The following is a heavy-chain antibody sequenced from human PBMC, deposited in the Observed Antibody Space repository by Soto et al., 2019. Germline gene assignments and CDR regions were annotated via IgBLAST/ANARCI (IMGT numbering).Heavy chain of an antibody. CDR3: ARDRSVGSYNWFDP. CDR1: GFTFSSYG. CDR2: IWYDGSNK. Sequence: GGSLRLSCAASGFTFSSYGMHWVRQAPGKGLEWVAVIWYDGSNKYYADSVKGRSTISRDNSKNTLYLQMNSPRAEDTAVYYCARDRSVGSYNWFDPWGQGTLVTVSS. V-gene: IGHV3-33*01. D-gene: IGHD1-26*01. J-gene: IGHJ5*02.